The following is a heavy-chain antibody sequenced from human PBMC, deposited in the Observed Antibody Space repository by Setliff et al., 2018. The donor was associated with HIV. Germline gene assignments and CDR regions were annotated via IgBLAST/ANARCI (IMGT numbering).Heavy chain of an antibody. D-gene: IGHD4-4*01. CDR2: ISGSGDIT. CDR1: GFSFRSYA. V-gene: IGHV3-23*01. Sequence: LRLSCAASGFSFRSYAVSWVRQAPGKGLEWVSVISGSGDITYYRESVKGRFTVSRDNSNNTVYLQVNSLRAEDTAMYYCAKTQTVITVYGPFDSWGQGTPVTVSS. J-gene: IGHJ4*02. CDR3: AKTQTVITVYGPFDS.